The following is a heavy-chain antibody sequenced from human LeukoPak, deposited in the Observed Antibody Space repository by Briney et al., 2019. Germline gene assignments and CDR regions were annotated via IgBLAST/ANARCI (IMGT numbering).Heavy chain of an antibody. CDR3: ARLNYYDSGGYLPPLYYYYGMDV. CDR1: GYSFTSYW. J-gene: IGHJ6*02. D-gene: IGHD3-22*01. Sequence: GESLKISCKGSGYSFTSYWIGWVRQMPGKGLEWMGIIYPGDSDTRYSPSFQGQVTISADKSISTAYLQWSSLKASDTAMYYCARLNYYDSGGYLPPLYYYYGMDVWGQGTTVTVSS. V-gene: IGHV5-51*01. CDR2: IYPGDSDT.